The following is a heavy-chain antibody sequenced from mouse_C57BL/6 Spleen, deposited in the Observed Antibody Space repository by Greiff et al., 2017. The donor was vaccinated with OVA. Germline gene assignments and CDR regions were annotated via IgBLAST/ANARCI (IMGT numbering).Heavy chain of an antibody. CDR3: ARRGDLDY. J-gene: IGHJ2*01. D-gene: IGHD3-3*01. CDR1: GYTFTSYW. Sequence: QVQLQQPGAELVKPGASVKLSCKASGYTFTSYWMQWVKQRPGQGLEWIGEIDPSASYTNYNQKFKGKATLTVDTSSSTAYMQLSSLTSEDSAVYYCARRGDLDYWGQGTTLTVSS. V-gene: IGHV1-50*01. CDR2: IDPSASYT.